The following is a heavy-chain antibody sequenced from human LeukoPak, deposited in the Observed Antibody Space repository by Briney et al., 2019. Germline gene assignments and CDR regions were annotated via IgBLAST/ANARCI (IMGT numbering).Heavy chain of an antibody. J-gene: IGHJ5*02. Sequence: ASVKVSCKASGYTFTGYYMHWVRQAPGQGREWMGWINPNSGGTNYAQKFQGRVTMTRDTSIGTAYMELSRLRSDDTAVYYCASRDCSSTSCPLAPWGQGTLVTVSS. CDR2: INPNSGGT. V-gene: IGHV1-2*02. D-gene: IGHD2-2*01. CDR3: ASRDCSSTSCPLAP. CDR1: GYTFTGYY.